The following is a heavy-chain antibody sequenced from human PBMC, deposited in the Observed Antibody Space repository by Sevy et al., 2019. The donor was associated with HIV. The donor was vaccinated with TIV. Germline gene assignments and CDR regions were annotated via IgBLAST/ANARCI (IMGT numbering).Heavy chain of an antibody. V-gene: IGHV1-69*13. CDR2: IIPIFGTA. CDR3: ARLGSGARGGYYYYGMDV. D-gene: IGHD6-19*01. CDR1: VGTFSSYA. J-gene: IGHJ6*02. Sequence: ASVKVSCKASVGTFSSYAISWVRQAPGQGLEWMGGIIPIFGTANYAQKFQGRVTITADESTSTAYMQLSSLRSEDTAVYYCARLGSGARGGYYYYGMDVWGQGTTVTVSS.